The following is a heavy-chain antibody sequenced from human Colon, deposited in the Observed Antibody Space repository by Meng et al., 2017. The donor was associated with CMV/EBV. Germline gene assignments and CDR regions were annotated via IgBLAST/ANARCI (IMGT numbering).Heavy chain of an antibody. CDR2: IYYSGNT. D-gene: IGHD3-3*01. J-gene: IGHJ5*01. CDR3: VREGGSGFLEWLSTFDS. CDR1: GGSISSSSHY. V-gene: IGHV4-39*07. Sequence: SETLSLTCTVSGGSISSSSHYWAWIRQLPGKGLEWIGSIYYSGNTFYNPSLGSRVTMSMDTSYNQFSLKLTSVTAADTAVYYCVREGGSGFLEWLSTFDSWGQGTLVTVSS.